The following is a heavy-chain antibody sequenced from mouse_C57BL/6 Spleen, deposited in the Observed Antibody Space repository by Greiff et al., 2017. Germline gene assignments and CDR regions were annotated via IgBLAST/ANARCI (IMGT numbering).Heavy chain of an antibody. Sequence: EVMLVESVAELVRPGASVKLSCTASGFNIKNTYMHWVKQRPEQGLEWIGRIDPANGNTKYAPKFQGKATITADTSSNTAYLQLSSLTSEDTAIYYCARSGIYYDYLYYFDYWGQGTTLTVSS. CDR2: IDPANGNT. CDR1: GFNIKNTY. V-gene: IGHV14-3*01. CDR3: ARSGIYYDYLYYFDY. J-gene: IGHJ2*01. D-gene: IGHD2-4*01.